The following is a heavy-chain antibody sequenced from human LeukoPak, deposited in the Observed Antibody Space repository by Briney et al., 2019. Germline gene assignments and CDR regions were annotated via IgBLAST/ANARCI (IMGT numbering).Heavy chain of an antibody. CDR1: GGSISSGSYY. CDR2: IYTSGST. CDR3: ARESADYSSSWFGSY. Sequence: PSETLSLTCTVSGGSISSGSYYWSWIRQPPGKGLEWIGRIYTSGSTNYNPSLKSRVTISVDTSKNQSSLKLSSVTAADTAVYYCARESADYSSSWFGSYWGQGTLVTVSS. D-gene: IGHD6-13*01. J-gene: IGHJ4*02. V-gene: IGHV4-61*02.